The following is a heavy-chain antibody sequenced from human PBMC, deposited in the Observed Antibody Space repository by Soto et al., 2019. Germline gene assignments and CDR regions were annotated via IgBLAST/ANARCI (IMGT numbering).Heavy chain of an antibody. CDR2: IYSGDST. D-gene: IGHD3-10*01. Sequence: GGSLRLSCAVSGFTVSANYMSWVRQAPGKGLEWVSVIYSGDSTHYADSVKGRFTISRHNSKNTLYLQMNSLTAEDTAVYYCARMSSGSPRDLDSWGQGTQVTVSS. V-gene: IGHV3-53*04. CDR1: GFTVSANY. CDR3: ARMSSGSPRDLDS. J-gene: IGHJ4*02.